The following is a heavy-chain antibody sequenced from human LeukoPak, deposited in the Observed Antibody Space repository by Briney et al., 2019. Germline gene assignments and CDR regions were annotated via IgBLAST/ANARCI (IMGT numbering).Heavy chain of an antibody. CDR1: GFTFSTYA. J-gene: IGHJ3*01. CDR2: FSATDGST. D-gene: IGHD6-13*01. V-gene: IGHV3-23*01. Sequence: PGGSLRLSCAASGFTFSTYAMTWVRQAPGKGLEWVSAFSATDGSTQYADSVKGRFTISRDSTTNTLFLQMNSLRAEDTAVYYCARCRIAAAGTGAFDVWGQGTMVSVSS. CDR3: ARCRIAAAGTGAFDV.